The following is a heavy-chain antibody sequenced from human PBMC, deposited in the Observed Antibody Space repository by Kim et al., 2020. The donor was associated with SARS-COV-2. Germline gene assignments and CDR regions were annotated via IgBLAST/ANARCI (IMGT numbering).Heavy chain of an antibody. CDR2: TYYRSKWYN. CDR1: GDSVSSNSAA. CDR3: ARVVRLLWFGELLSSNYYYGMDV. D-gene: IGHD3-10*01. Sequence: SQTLSLTCAISGDSVSSNSAAWNWIRQSPSRGLEWLGRTYYRSKWYNDYAVSVKSRITINPDTTKNQFSLQLNSVTPEDTAVYYCARVVRLLWFGELLSSNYYYGMDVWGQGTTVTVSS. J-gene: IGHJ6*02. V-gene: IGHV6-1*01.